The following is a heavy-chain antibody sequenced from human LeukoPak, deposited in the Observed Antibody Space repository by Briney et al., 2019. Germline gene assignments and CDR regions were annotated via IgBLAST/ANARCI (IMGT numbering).Heavy chain of an antibody. CDR3: ARDNHVDIVVASNWFDP. CDR1: GYTFTSYG. CDR2: ISAYNGNT. J-gene: IGHJ5*02. V-gene: IGHV1-18*01. D-gene: IGHD2-2*01. Sequence: ASVKVSCKASGYTFTSYGISWVRQAPGQGLEWMGWISAYNGNTNHAQKLQGRVTMTTDTSTSTAYMELRSLRSDDTAVYYCARDNHVDIVVASNWFDPWGQGTLVTVSS.